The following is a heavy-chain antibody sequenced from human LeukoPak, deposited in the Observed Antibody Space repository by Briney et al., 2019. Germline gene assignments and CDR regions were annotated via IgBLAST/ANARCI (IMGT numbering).Heavy chain of an antibody. CDR2: IIPIFGTA. CDR1: GGTFSSYA. D-gene: IGHD2-15*01. CDR3: ARDGPDGCSGGSCIDY. V-gene: IGHV1-69*05. Sequence: ASVKVSCKASGGTFSSYAISWVRQAPGQGLEWMGGIIPIFGTANYAQKFQGRVTITTDESTSTAYMELSSLRSEDTAVYYCARDGPDGCSGGSCIDYWGQGTLVTVSS. J-gene: IGHJ4*02.